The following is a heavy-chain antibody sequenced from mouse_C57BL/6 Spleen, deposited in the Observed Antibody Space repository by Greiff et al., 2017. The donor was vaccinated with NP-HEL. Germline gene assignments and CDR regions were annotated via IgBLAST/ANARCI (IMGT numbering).Heavy chain of an antibody. D-gene: IGHD1-1*01. Sequence: VHLVESGPGLVAPSQSLSITCTVSGFSLTSYGVHWVRQPPGKGLEWLVVIWSDGSTTYNSALKSRLSISKDNSKNQVFLKMNSLQTDDTAMYYCARHVDLLVYAMDYWGQGTSVTVSS. J-gene: IGHJ4*01. CDR1: GFSLTSYG. V-gene: IGHV2-6-1*01. CDR2: IWSDGST. CDR3: ARHVDLLVYAMDY.